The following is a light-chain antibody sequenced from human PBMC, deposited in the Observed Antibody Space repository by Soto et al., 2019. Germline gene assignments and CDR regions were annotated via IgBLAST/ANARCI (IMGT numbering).Light chain of an antibody. V-gene: IGKV3-20*01. CDR3: QQYGSSPRTWT. J-gene: IGKJ1*01. CDR2: GAS. Sequence: EIVLTQSPGTLSLSPGERATLSCRASQSVSSSYLAWYQQKPGQAHRLLIYGASSRATGIPDRFSGSGSGTDFTLTISRMEREDFAVYYWQQYGSSPRTWTFGQGTKVEIK. CDR1: QSVSSSY.